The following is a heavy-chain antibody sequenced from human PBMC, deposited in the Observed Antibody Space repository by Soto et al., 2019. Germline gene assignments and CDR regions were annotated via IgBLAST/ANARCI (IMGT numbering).Heavy chain of an antibody. CDR2: VSWNGVNS. Sequence: EVQLVQSGGSVVRPGGSLRLSCTASGFTFDLFGMAWVRQPPGKGLEWVSGVSWNGVNSCYGDSVKGRFTISRDNAKNPLYLQMNRLRAEDTVFYFGVRPLRGHDHVFDSWGQGALVTVST. D-gene: IGHD3-16*01. CDR3: VRPLRGHDHVFDS. V-gene: IGHV3-20*04. J-gene: IGHJ4*02. CDR1: GFTFDLFG.